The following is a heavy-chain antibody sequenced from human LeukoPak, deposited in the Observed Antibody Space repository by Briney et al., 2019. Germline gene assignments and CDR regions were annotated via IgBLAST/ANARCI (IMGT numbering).Heavy chain of an antibody. CDR3: ARSRYFDWLFDY. J-gene: IGHJ4*02. CDR2: IHNSGIT. V-gene: IGHV4-59*12. D-gene: IGHD3-9*01. Sequence: SETLSLTCTVSGVSISSYYWSWIRQPPGKGLEWIGCIHNSGITNYNPSLKSRVIIIIDTPKNHFSLTLSSVTAADTAVYYCARSRYFDWLFDYWGQGTLVTVSS. CDR1: GVSISSYY.